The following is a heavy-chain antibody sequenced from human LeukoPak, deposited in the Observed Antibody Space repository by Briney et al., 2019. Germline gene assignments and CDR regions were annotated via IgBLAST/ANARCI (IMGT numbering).Heavy chain of an antibody. V-gene: IGHV3-23*01. D-gene: IGHD2-2*01. J-gene: IGHJ6*02. CDR3: ARDLVVPQSPYYGMDV. CDR2: ISGSGGST. CDR1: GFTFSSYA. Sequence: GGSLRLSCAASGFTFSSYAMSWVRQAPGRGLEWVSAISGSGGSTYYADSVKGRFTISRDNAKNSLYLQMNSLRAEDTAVYYCARDLVVPQSPYYGMDVWGQGTTVTVSS.